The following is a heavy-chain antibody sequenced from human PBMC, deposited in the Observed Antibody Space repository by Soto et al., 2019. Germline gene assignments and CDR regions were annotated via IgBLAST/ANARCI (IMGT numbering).Heavy chain of an antibody. CDR1: GGSISSSSYY. CDR2: IYYSGST. Sequence: SETLSLTCTVSGGSISSSSYYWGWIRQPPGKGLEWIGSIYYSGSTYYNPSLKSRVTLSVDTSKNQFSLKLSSVTAADPAAYYCAADVVGNPLGGVIVIPHPNWFDPWGQGTLVTVSS. D-gene: IGHD3-16*02. CDR3: AADVVGNPLGGVIVIPHPNWFDP. J-gene: IGHJ5*02. V-gene: IGHV4-39*01.